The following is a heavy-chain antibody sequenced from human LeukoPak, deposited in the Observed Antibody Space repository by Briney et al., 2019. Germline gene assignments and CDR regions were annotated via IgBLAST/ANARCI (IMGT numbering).Heavy chain of an antibody. J-gene: IGHJ4*02. CDR2: INSDGSST. V-gene: IGHV3-74*01. D-gene: IGHD1-26*01. Sequence: GGSLRLSCAASGFTFSNYWMHWVRQAPGKGLVWVSLINSDGSSTNYADSVKGRFTIYRDNAKNTLYLQMNSLRAEDTAVYYCARGGGRLLGYWGQGTLVTVSS. CDR1: GFTFSNYW. CDR3: ARGGGRLLGY.